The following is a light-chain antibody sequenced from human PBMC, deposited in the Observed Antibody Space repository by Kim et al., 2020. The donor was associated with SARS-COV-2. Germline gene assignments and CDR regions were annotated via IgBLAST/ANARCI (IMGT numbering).Light chain of an antibody. CDR1: QSVSSCY. V-gene: IGKV3D-7*01. CDR3: QQDYNLRT. CDR2: GAS. Sequence: PGERVTLSCRASQSVSSCYLTWYQQKPGQAPRLLIYGASTRATGIPARFSGSGSGTDFTLTTSSLQPEDFAVYYCQQDYNLRTFGQGTKVDIK. J-gene: IGKJ1*01.